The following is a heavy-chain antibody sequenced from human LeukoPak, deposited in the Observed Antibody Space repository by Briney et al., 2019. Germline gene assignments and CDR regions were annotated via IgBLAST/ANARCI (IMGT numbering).Heavy chain of an antibody. Sequence: SETLSLTCTVSGGSISIYYWSWIRPPPGKGLEWIGYMYTSVSTNYNTSLKSRVTISIDTPKNQFSLKLSSVTAADTAVYHCARQSMGKPYFDYWGQGTLVTVSS. CDR3: ARQSMGKPYFDY. CDR1: GGSISIYY. CDR2: MYTSVST. V-gene: IGHV4-4*09. J-gene: IGHJ4*02. D-gene: IGHD6-6*01.